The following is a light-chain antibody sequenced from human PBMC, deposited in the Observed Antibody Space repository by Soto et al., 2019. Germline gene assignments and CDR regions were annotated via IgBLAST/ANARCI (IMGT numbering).Light chain of an antibody. Sequence: QSVLTQPASVSGSPGQSITISCTGTSSDIGAYNFVSWYQQHPGKAPKLMLYDVNIRPSGVSNRFSGSKSGNTASLTISGLQAEDEADYYCTSWTTSTTRIFGGRIKVTVL. V-gene: IGLV2-14*03. CDR2: DVN. CDR1: SSDIGAYNF. J-gene: IGLJ2*01. CDR3: TSWTTSTTRI.